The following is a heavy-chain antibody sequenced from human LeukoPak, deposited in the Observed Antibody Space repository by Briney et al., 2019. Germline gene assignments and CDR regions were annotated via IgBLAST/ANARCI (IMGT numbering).Heavy chain of an antibody. CDR1: GFTFSGYG. CDR2: IWYDGSNK. V-gene: IGHV3-33*01. CDR3: ARVADTMVRGVMIGVLDY. Sequence: GGSLRLSCAASGFTFSGYGMHWVRQAPGKGLEWVAVIWYDGSNKYYADSVKGRFTISRDNSKNTLYLQMNSLRAEDTAVYYCARVADTMVRGVMIGVLDYWGQGTLVTVSS. D-gene: IGHD3-10*01. J-gene: IGHJ4*02.